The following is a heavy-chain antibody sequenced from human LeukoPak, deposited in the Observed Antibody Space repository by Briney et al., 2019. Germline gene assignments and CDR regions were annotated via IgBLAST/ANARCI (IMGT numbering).Heavy chain of an antibody. D-gene: IGHD3-22*01. CDR3: AKGLSYYDSSGYHPGFDY. CDR1: GLTFSSYG. V-gene: IGHV3-30*18. Sequence: GGSLRLSCAAPGLTFSSYGMHLVRQAPGKGLEWVAVISYDGTQKYYADSVKGRFTISRDNSKNTLYLQMNSLRAEDTAVYYCAKGLSYYDSSGYHPGFDYWGQGTLVTVSS. CDR2: ISYDGTQK. J-gene: IGHJ4*02.